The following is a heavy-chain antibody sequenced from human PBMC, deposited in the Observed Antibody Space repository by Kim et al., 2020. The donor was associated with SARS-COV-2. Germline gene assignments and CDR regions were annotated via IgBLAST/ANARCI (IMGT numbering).Heavy chain of an antibody. V-gene: IGHV3-33*01. J-gene: IGHJ4*02. CDR1: GFTFSSYG. Sequence: GGSLRLSCAASGFTFSSYGMHWVRQAPGKGLEWVAVIWYDGSNKYYADSVKGRFTISRDNSKNTLYLQMNSLRAEDTAVYYCARDRIQIAAAGLFDYWGQGTLVTVSS. CDR3: ARDRIQIAAAGLFDY. D-gene: IGHD6-13*01. CDR2: IWYDGSNK.